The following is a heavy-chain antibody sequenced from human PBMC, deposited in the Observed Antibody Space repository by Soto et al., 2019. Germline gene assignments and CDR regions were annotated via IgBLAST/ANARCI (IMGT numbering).Heavy chain of an antibody. V-gene: IGHV4-4*02. Sequence: SETLSLTFAVSGGSISISNWWSWVRQPPGKGLEWIGEIYHSGSTNYNPSLKSRVTISVDKSKNQFSLKLSSVTAADTAVYYCARYYYGSGSYNWFDPWGQGTLVT. D-gene: IGHD3-10*01. CDR2: IYHSGST. CDR3: ARYYYGSGSYNWFDP. J-gene: IGHJ5*02. CDR1: GGSISISNW.